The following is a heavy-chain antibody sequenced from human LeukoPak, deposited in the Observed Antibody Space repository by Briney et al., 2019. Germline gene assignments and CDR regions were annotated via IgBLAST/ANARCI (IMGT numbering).Heavy chain of an antibody. V-gene: IGHV1-18*01. CDR3: ARDGWGTTRTAIYYYYYMDV. CDR2: ISAYKGNT. Sequence: SSVKVSYKASGYTFTSYGISWLRQAPAQGREWMGWISAYKGNTNYAQKLQGRVTMTTDTSTSTAYMELRSLRSDDTAVYDCARDGWGTTRTAIYYYYYMDVWGKGTTVTVSS. CDR1: GYTFTSYG. D-gene: IGHD3-16*01. J-gene: IGHJ6*03.